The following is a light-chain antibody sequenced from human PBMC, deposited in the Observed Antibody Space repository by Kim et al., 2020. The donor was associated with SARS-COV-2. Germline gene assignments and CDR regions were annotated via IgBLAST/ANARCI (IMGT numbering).Light chain of an antibody. CDR1: KLVDKY. CDR2: QDS. CDR3: QAWDRTTVV. J-gene: IGLJ2*01. Sequence: SYELTQPPSVSVSPGQTASITCSGDKLVDKYACWYQQKPGQSPVLVIYQDSKRPSGIPERFSGSNSGNTATLTISGTQAMDEADYYCQAWDRTTVVFGGG. V-gene: IGLV3-1*01.